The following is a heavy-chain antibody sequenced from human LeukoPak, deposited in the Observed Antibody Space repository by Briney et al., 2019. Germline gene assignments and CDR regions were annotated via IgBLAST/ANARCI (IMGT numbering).Heavy chain of an antibody. J-gene: IGHJ4*02. Sequence: SVKVSCKASGGTFSSYAISWVRQAPGQGLEWMGGIIPIFGTANYAQKFQGRVTITADKSTSTAYMELGSLRSEDTAVYYCASAGPGYSSSWYLGQIDYWGQGTLVTVSS. CDR3: ASAGPGYSSSWYLGQIDY. CDR1: GGTFSSYA. V-gene: IGHV1-69*06. D-gene: IGHD6-13*01. CDR2: IIPIFGTA.